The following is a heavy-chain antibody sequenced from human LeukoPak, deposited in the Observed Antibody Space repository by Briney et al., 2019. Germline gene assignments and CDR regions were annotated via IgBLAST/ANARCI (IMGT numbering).Heavy chain of an antibody. CDR2: IWYDGSNK. CDR3: ARAVGVTMIVA. CDR1: GFTFSSYG. Sequence: GGSLRLSCAASGFTFSSYGMHWVRQAPGKGLEWVAVIWYDGSNKYYADCVKGRFTISRENSKNTLYLQMNSLRPEDTAVYYCARAVGVTMIVAWGQGTLVTVSS. D-gene: IGHD3-22*01. V-gene: IGHV3-33*01. J-gene: IGHJ4*02.